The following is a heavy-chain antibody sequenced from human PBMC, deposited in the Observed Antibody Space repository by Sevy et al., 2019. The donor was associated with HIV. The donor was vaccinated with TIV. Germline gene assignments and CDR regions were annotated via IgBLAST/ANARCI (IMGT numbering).Heavy chain of an antibody. CDR3: ARDRCTDGVCFRSRYSDY. J-gene: IGHJ4*01. CDR2: ISFDGRNE. V-gene: IGHV3-30*04. Sequence: GGSLRLSCAASGFTFSNHAIHWVRQAPGKGLEWVAIISFDGRNEHYADSVKGRFTISRDNSKNTVYLQMTRLRTEDTAVYYCARDRCTDGVCFRSRYSDYWGQGTLVTVSS. D-gene: IGHD2-8*01. CDR1: GFTFSNHA.